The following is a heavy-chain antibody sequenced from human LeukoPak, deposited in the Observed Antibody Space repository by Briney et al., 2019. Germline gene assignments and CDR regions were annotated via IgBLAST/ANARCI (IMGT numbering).Heavy chain of an antibody. CDR3: ARHSGSYPNWFDP. D-gene: IGHD3-10*01. CDR1: GGPISSSSYY. J-gene: IGHJ5*02. CDR2: IYYSGST. Sequence: PSETLSLTCTVSGGPISSSSYYWGWIRQPPGKGLEWIGSIYYSGSTYYNPSLKSRVTISVDTSKNQFSLKLSSVTAADTAVYYCARHSGSYPNWFDPWGQGTLVTVSS. V-gene: IGHV4-39*01.